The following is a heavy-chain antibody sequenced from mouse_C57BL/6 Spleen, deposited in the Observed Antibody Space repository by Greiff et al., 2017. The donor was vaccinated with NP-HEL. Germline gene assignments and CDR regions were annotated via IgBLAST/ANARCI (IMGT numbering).Heavy chain of an antibody. Sequence: QVTLKVSGPGILQSSQTLSLTCSFSGFSLSTSGMGVSWIRQPSGKGLEWLAHIYWDDDMRYNPSLKGRPPISKDTSRHQVFLKITSVDTADTATYYCARTGPDGYYLFDYWGQGTTLTVSS. V-gene: IGHV8-12*01. D-gene: IGHD2-3*01. CDR2: IYWDDDM. CDR1: GFSLSTSGMG. CDR3: ARTGPDGYYLFDY. J-gene: IGHJ2*01.